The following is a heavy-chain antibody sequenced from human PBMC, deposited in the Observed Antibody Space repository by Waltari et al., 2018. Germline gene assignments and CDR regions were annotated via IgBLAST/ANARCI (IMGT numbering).Heavy chain of an antibody. CDR1: ADIFDRHP. Sequence: QVQLVQSGAEVKKPGSSVKVSCKASADIFDRHPITWVRQDPGQGLEWMGRIIPTVGRANYAQQLQGRLTIIADKSTSAVFMELSNLRSEDTAVYYCATVDEMVRGYLESWGQGTLVTVSS. CDR2: IIPTVGRA. J-gene: IGHJ4*01. CDR3: ATVDEMVRGYLES. V-gene: IGHV1-69*08. D-gene: IGHD3-10*01.